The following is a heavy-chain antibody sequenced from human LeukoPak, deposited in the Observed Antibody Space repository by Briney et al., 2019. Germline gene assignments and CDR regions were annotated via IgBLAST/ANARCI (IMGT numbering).Heavy chain of an antibody. CDR3: ARVYGDLPVDY. V-gene: IGHV4-39*07. CDR2: IYYSGST. J-gene: IGHJ4*02. Sequence: PSETLSLTCTVSGGSISSSSYYWGWIRQPPGKGLEWIGSIYYSGSTYYNPSLKSRVTISVDTSKNQFSLKLSSVTAADTAVYYCARVYGDLPVDYWGQGTLVTVSS. D-gene: IGHD4-17*01. CDR1: GGSISSSSYY.